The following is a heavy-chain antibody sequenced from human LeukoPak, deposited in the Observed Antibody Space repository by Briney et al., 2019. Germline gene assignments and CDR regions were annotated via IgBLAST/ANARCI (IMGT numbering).Heavy chain of an antibody. CDR2: ISSSGSTI. J-gene: IGHJ4*02. CDR3: ATEPNAYGEYFDY. V-gene: IGHV3-48*03. D-gene: IGHD1-14*01. CDR1: GFTFSSYE. Sequence: GGSLRLSCAASGFTFSSYEMNWVRQAPGKGLEWVSYISSSGSTIYYADSVKGRFTISRDNAKNSPYLQMNSLRAEDTAVYYCATEPNAYGEYFDYWGQGTLVTVSS.